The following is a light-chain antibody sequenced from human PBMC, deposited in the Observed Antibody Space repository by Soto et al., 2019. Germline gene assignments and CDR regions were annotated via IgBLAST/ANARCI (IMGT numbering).Light chain of an antibody. J-gene: IGLJ3*02. CDR3: SSYTAYTTLWV. CDR1: PSDIGNYNY. V-gene: IGLV2-14*01. Sequence: QSALTQPASVSGSPGQSITISCTGTPSDIGNYNYVCWYQQHPGKAPKLIIYGVSNRPSGVSNRFSASKSGNAASLTISGLQAEDEADYYCSSYTAYTTLWVFGGGTKLTVL. CDR2: GVS.